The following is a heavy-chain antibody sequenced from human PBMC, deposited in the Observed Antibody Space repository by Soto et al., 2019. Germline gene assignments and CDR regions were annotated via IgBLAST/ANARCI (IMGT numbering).Heavy chain of an antibody. CDR3: ARGDYYDIHDY. J-gene: IGHJ4*02. CDR2: INAGNGNT. CDR1: GYTFTSYA. D-gene: IGHD3-22*01. Sequence: QVQLVQSGAEVKKPGASVKVSCKASGYTFTSYAMHWVRQAPGQGLKWMGWINAGNGNTKYSQKFQGRVTITRDTSASTAYMELSSLSSEDKAVYYCARGDYYDIHDYWGQGTLVTVSS. V-gene: IGHV1-3*01.